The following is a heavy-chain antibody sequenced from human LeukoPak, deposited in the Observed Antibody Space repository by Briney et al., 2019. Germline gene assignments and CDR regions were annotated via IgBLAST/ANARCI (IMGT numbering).Heavy chain of an antibody. CDR1: GYAFTNYA. D-gene: IGHD6-13*01. J-gene: IGHJ6*02. CDR2: INAGNGNT. V-gene: IGHV1-3*01. Sequence: ASVKVSCKPFGYAFTNYAMHWVRQAPGQRLEWMGWINAGNGNTKYSQSFQGRVTITRDTSANTAHLELSSLRSEDTAVYYCARGYGSSRPYGMDVWGQGTTVTVSS. CDR3: ARGYGSSRPYGMDV.